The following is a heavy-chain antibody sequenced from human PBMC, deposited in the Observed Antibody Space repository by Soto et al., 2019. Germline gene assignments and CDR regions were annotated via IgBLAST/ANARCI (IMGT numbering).Heavy chain of an antibody. Sequence: QMQLQASGPGLVKPSETLSLTCNVSGASVSHGYWSWIRQPPGKALEWIGYMYFGGSFNYNPSLTSRATLSVETSKNQSSMKLTSVTASDTAGYYCARSYYDSTGFAVDPWGQGTLVSVSS. CDR2: MYFGGSF. D-gene: IGHD3-22*01. CDR1: GASVSHGY. V-gene: IGHV4-59*02. J-gene: IGHJ5*02. CDR3: ARSYYDSTGFAVDP.